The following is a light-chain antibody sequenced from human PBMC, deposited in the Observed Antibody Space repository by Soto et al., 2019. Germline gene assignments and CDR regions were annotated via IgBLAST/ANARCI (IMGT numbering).Light chain of an antibody. J-gene: IGKJ4*01. CDR1: QSVSSSY. CDR2: GAS. CDR3: QQYGCSPLT. V-gene: IGKV3-20*01. Sequence: EVVLTQSPGTLSLSPGERATLSCRASQSVSSSYLAWYQQKAGQAPRLLIYGASSRATGIPDRFSGSGSGTDFTLTISRQAPEDFAVYYFQQYGCSPLTFGGGTKVEIK.